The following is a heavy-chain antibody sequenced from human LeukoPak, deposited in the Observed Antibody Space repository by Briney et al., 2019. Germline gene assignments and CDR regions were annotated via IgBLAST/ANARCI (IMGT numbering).Heavy chain of an antibody. CDR2: IYPGDSGT. Sequence: GESLKISCKGSGYSFTNYWIGWVRQMPGRGLEWMGIIYPGDSGTRYSPSFQGQVTISADKSISTAYLQWSSLKASDTAMYYCARPLAVAGSYYFDYWGQGTLVTVSS. J-gene: IGHJ4*02. CDR1: GYSFTNYW. V-gene: IGHV5-51*01. CDR3: ARPLAVAGSYYFDY. D-gene: IGHD6-19*01.